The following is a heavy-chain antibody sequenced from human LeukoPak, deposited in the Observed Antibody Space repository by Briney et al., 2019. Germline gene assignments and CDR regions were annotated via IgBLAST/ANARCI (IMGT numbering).Heavy chain of an antibody. J-gene: IGHJ3*02. V-gene: IGHV4-61*01. CDR3: ARVKHIVVVTAIPSDAFDI. Sequence: SETLSLTCTVSGGSVSSGSYYWSWIRQPPGKGLEWIGYIYYSGSANYNPSLKSRVTISVDTSKSQFSLKLSSVTAADTAVYYCARVKHIVVVTAIPSDAFDIWGQGTMVTVSS. CDR1: GGSVSSGSYY. CDR2: IYYSGSA. D-gene: IGHD2-21*02.